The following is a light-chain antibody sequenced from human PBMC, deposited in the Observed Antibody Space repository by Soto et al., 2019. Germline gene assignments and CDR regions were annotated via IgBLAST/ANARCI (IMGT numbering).Light chain of an antibody. CDR2: EVT. CDR1: SSDVTYYNF. Sequence: SALPQPASMSGSPGQSITISCTGTSSDVTYYNFVSWYQHHPGKAPRLMIYEVTYRPSGVSDRFSGSKSGNTASLTISGLQPEDEADHYCCSYTTSNTYVFATAPKLAVL. J-gene: IGLJ1*01. V-gene: IGLV2-14*01. CDR3: CSYTTSNTYV.